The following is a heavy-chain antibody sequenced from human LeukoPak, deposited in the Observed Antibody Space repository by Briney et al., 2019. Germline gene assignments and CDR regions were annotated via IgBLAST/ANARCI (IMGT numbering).Heavy chain of an antibody. J-gene: IGHJ4*02. CDR1: GGSISSYF. CDR3: ARQSPWYVTDY. V-gene: IGHV4-4*07. CDR2: VYHSGTT. Sequence: SDTLSLTCTVSGGSISSYFLNWIRQPPGQGLEWIGRVYHSGTTNYNPSLKSRVTMSVHTSKTRFSLELSSVTAAHTAVYFCARQSPWYVTDYWGQGALVTVSS. D-gene: IGHD1-14*01.